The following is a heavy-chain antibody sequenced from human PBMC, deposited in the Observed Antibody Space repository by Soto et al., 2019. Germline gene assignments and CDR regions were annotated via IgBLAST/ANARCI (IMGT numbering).Heavy chain of an antibody. D-gene: IGHD3-10*01. Sequence: QVQLVQSGAEVKKPGSSVKVSCKASGGTFSSYTISWVRQAPGQGLEWMGRIIPILGIANYAPKFQGRVTITADKATSTAYMELSSLRSEDTAVYYCARVPPMVRGTHGDWFDPWGKGTLVTVSS. J-gene: IGHJ5*02. CDR2: IIPILGIA. V-gene: IGHV1-69*02. CDR3: ARVPPMVRGTHGDWFDP. CDR1: GGTFSSYT.